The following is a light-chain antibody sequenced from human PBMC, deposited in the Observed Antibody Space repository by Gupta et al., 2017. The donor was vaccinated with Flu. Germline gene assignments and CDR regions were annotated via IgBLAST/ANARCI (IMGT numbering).Light chain of an antibody. V-gene: IGLV4-69*01. Sequence: QLVLTQSPSASASLGASVQLTCTLSSGHSSYAIAWHQQQPEKGPRYLMKLNSDGCHSKGDGIPDRFSGSSSGAERYLSISSLQSDDEADYYCQTWGTGIRVVFGGGTKLTVL. J-gene: IGLJ3*02. CDR2: LNSDGCH. CDR3: QTWGTGIRVV. CDR1: SGHSSYA.